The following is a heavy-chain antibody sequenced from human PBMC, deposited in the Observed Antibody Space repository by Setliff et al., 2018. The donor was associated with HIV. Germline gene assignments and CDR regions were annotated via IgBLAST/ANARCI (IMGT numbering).Heavy chain of an antibody. CDR2: VFYSGST. V-gene: IGHV4-38-2*01. Sequence: PGGSLRLSCAASGFTFSDHYMDWVRQAPGKGLEWVGNVFYSGSTYYNPSLKSRVSMSIDTSRNQFSLKLTSVTAADTAVYFCARFPTVVTAPGFWGRGTLVTVSS. CDR1: GFTFSDHY. J-gene: IGHJ4*02. D-gene: IGHD2-21*02. CDR3: ARFPTVVTAPGF.